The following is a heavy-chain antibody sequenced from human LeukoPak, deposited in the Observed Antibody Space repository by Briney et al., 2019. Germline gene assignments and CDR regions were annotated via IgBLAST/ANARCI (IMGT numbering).Heavy chain of an antibody. Sequence: SETLSLTCTVSGGSASSGSYYWSWIRQPPGKGLEWIGYIYYSGSTNYNPSLKSRVTISVDTSKNQFSLKLSSVTAADTAVYYCASYCSSTSCQRFDYWGQGTLVTVSS. D-gene: IGHD2-2*01. CDR3: ASYCSSTSCQRFDY. CDR2: IYYSGST. CDR1: GGSASSGSYY. J-gene: IGHJ4*02. V-gene: IGHV4-61*01.